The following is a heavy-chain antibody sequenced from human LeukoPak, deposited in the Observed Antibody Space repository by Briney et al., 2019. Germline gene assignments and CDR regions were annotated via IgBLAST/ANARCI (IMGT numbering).Heavy chain of an antibody. CDR3: ATRGYSYGSPIDY. CDR1: GYTFTSYD. Sequence: ASVKVSCKASGYTFTSYDINWVRQATGQGLEWMGWMNPNSGNTGYAQKFQGRVTMTRNTSISTAYMELSSLRSEDTAVYYCATRGYSYGSPIDYWGQGTLVTVSP. CDR2: MNPNSGNT. D-gene: IGHD5-18*01. J-gene: IGHJ4*02. V-gene: IGHV1-8*01.